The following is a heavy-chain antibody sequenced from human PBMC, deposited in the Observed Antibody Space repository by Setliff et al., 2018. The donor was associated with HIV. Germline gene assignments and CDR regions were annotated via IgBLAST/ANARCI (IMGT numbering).Heavy chain of an antibody. CDR3: ARGRHAVVVTALEHDY. V-gene: IGHV1-69*13. D-gene: IGHD2-21*02. CDR1: AGTFSSYS. Sequence: SVKVSCKASAGTFSSYSITWVRQAPGQGLEWVGGIIPIFGTTNYAQNFQGRVTISADESTSTAYMELSSLRSEDTAVYYCARGRHAVVVTALEHDYWGQGTLVTVSS. CDR2: IIPIFGTT. J-gene: IGHJ4*02.